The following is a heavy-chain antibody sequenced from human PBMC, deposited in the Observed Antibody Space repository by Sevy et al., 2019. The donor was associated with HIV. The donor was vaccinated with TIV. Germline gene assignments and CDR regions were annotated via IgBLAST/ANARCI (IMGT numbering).Heavy chain of an antibody. D-gene: IGHD3-10*01. Sequence: GGSLRLSCAGSGFTFSNYWVTWVRQAPGKGLEWVANIKQDGSEKYSLDSVKGRFTISRYNAKNSLYLQMNSLRADDTAVYYCARGPRDYGSQSYYNPPYALDVWGQGTTVTVSS. J-gene: IGHJ6*02. CDR1: GFTFSNYW. CDR2: IKQDGSEK. V-gene: IGHV3-7*03. CDR3: ARGPRDYGSQSYYNPPYALDV.